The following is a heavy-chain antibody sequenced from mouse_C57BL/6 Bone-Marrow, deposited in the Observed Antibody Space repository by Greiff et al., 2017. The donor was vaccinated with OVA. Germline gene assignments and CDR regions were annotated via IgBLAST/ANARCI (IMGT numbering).Heavy chain of an antibody. CDR1: GYTFTSYW. Sequence: QVQLQQPGAELVRPGTSVKLSCKASGYTFTSYWMHWVKQRPGQGLEWIGVIDPSDSYTNYNQKFKGKATLTVDTSSSTAYMQLSSLTSEDSAVYDCARDYYGSSHWYFDVWGTGTTVTVSS. CDR2: IDPSDSYT. CDR3: ARDYYGSSHWYFDV. D-gene: IGHD1-1*01. J-gene: IGHJ1*03. V-gene: IGHV1-59*01.